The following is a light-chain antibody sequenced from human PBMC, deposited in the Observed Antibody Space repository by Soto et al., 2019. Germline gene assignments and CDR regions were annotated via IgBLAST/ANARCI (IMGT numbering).Light chain of an antibody. Sequence: QAVVTQPPSVSGAPGQRVTISCTGSSSNIGAGYDVHWYQQLPGTAPKLLIYSNTNRPSGVPDRFSGSKSGTSASLAITGLQAEDEADYYCQSYDSSLSDSGVFGGGTKLTVL. V-gene: IGLV1-40*01. CDR3: QSYDSSLSDSGV. CDR2: SNT. CDR1: SSNIGAGYD. J-gene: IGLJ2*01.